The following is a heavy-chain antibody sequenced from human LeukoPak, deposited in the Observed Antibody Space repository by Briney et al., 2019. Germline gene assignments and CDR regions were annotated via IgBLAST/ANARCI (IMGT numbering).Heavy chain of an antibody. J-gene: IGHJ4*02. V-gene: IGHV3-23*01. CDR3: AKDIAASGLPRIFDF. D-gene: IGHD6-13*01. CDR2: VSGSGGRGAT. Sequence: GGSLRLSSEASGFTFINYVMSWVRQVPGKGPEWVSSVSGSGGRGATYYRDSVKGRFTISRDNSKNTVFLQMNGLSADDTAVYYCAKDIAASGLPRIFDFWGQGILVTVSS. CDR1: GFTFINYV.